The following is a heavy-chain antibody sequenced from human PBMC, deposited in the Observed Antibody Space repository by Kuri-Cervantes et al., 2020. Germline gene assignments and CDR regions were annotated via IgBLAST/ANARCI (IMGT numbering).Heavy chain of an antibody. CDR3: ARENDYSSGYDWDYYYYGMDV. J-gene: IGHJ6*02. Sequence: GESLKISCAASRFTVSSNYMSWVRQAPGKGLEWVSVIYSGGSTYYADSVKGRFTISRDNSKNTLYLQMNSLRAEDTAVYYCARENDYSSGYDWDYYYYGMDVWGQGTTVTVSS. CDR2: IYSGGST. D-gene: IGHD5-12*01. V-gene: IGHV3-66*01. CDR1: RFTVSSNY.